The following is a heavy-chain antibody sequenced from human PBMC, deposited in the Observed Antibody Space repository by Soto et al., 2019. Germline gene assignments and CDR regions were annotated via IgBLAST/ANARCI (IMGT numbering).Heavy chain of an antibody. J-gene: IGHJ4*02. CDR3: ARYKVAATRGDYFDY. CDR1: GGTFSSYA. Sequence: SVKVSCKASGGTFSSYAISWVRQAPGQGLEWMGGIIPIFGTANYAQKFQGRVTITADESTSTAYMELSSLRSEDTAVYYCARYKVAATRGDYFDYWGQGTLVTVSS. V-gene: IGHV1-69*13. CDR2: IIPIFGTA. D-gene: IGHD2-15*01.